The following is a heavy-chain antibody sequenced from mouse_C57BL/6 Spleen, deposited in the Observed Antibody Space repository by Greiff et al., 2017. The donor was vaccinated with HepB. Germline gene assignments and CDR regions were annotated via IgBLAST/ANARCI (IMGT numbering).Heavy chain of an antibody. D-gene: IGHD1-2*01. CDR2: INPSNGGT. V-gene: IGHV1-53*01. CDR1: GYTFTSYW. Sequence: QVQLQQPGAELVRPGSSVKLSCKASGYTFTSYWMHWVKQRPIQGLEWIGNINPSNGGTNYNEKFKSKATLTVDKSSSTAYMQLSSLTSEDSAVYYCAREGYYGSFDYWGQGTTLTVSS. J-gene: IGHJ2*01. CDR3: AREGYYGSFDY.